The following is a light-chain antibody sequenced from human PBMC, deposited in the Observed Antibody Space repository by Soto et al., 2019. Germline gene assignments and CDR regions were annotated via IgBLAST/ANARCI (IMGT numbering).Light chain of an antibody. CDR2: DAS. V-gene: IGKV3-11*01. J-gene: IGKJ5*01. CDR1: QSVSSY. Sequence: EIVLTQSPATLSLSPGERATLSCRTSQSVSSYFAWYQQKPGRAPRLLIYDASNRATGIPGRFIGSGSGTDFTLTISSLEPEDFAVYYCQQRSNWAITFGQGTRVEIK. CDR3: QQRSNWAIT.